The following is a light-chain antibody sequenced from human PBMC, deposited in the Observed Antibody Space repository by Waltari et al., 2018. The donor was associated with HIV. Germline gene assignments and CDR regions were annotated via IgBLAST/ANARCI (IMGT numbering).Light chain of an antibody. CDR2: EVS. CDR3: CAYAGSTTYVI. Sequence: QSALTQPASVSGSPGQSITISCTGTSSDVGGYNLVSWYQQHPGKAPKLMIYEVSKRPSGVSNLFAGSKSGNTASLTISGLQAEDEADYYCCAYAGSTTYVIFGGGTKLTVL. CDR1: SSDVGGYNL. J-gene: IGLJ2*01. V-gene: IGLV2-23*02.